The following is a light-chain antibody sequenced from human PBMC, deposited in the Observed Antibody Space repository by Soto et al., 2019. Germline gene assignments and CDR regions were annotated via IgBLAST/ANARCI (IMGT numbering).Light chain of an antibody. V-gene: IGKV3-15*01. CDR1: QSASSA. CDR2: DTS. Sequence: ELVMTQSSATLSVSPGKGAALSCRASQSASSALAWYRQTPGQSPRLLIYDTSTSATGVPARFSGSGSGTEFTLTITSLQSEYFAVYYCHQYNTWPLTFGQGTRLE. CDR3: HQYNTWPLT. J-gene: IGKJ5*01.